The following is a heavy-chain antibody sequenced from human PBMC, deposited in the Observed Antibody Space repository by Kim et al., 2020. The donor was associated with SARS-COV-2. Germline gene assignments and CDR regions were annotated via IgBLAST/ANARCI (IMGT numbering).Heavy chain of an antibody. D-gene: IGHD4-17*01. J-gene: IGHJ3*02. CDR2: T. Sequence: TNYADSVRGRFTISRDNAKNTVYLEMNSLRGEDTAVYYCTRDKDGLGIWGQGTKVTVSS. CDR3: TRDKDGLGI. V-gene: IGHV3-74*01.